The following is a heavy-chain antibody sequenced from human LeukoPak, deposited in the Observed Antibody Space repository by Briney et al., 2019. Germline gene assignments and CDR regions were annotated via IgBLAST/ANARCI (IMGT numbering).Heavy chain of an antibody. J-gene: IGHJ5*02. CDR3: ARVTRSGWYHKYNWFDP. CDR1: GGTFSSYA. D-gene: IGHD6-19*01. Sequence: SVKVSCKASGGTFSSYAISWVRQAPGQGLEWMGGIIPIFGTANYAQKFQGRVTITADKSTSTAYMGLSSLRSEDTAVYYCARVTRSGWYHKYNWFDPWGQGTLVTVSS. V-gene: IGHV1-69*06. CDR2: IIPIFGTA.